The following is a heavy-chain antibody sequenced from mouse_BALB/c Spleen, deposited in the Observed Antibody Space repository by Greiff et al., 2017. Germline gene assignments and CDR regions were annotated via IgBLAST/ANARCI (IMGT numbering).Heavy chain of an antibody. CDR2: IYPGDGDT. CDR3: ARGLPPSYYAMDY. CDR1: GYAFSSYW. D-gene: IGHD2-1*01. J-gene: IGHJ4*01. V-gene: IGHV1-80*01. Sequence: VQLQQSGAELVRPGSSVKISCKASGYAFSSYWMNWVKQRPGQGLEWIGQIYPGDGDTNYNGKFKGKATLTADKSSSTAYMQLSSLTSEDSAVYFCARGLPPSYYAMDYWGQGTSVTVSS.